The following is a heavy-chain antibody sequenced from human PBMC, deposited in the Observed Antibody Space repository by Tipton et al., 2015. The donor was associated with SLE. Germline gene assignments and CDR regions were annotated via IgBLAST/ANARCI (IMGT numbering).Heavy chain of an antibody. V-gene: IGHV4-61*09. CDR1: GGSMSSDTYY. J-gene: IGHJ4*02. Sequence: TLSLTCTVSGGSMSSDTYYWSWIRQPAGKGLECIGHVSSRGSPTYHPSLKSRVTISVDTSKNLFSLKLTSVTAADTAVYFCARDRSSVSDWGQGTQVIVSP. CDR3: ARDRSSVSD. D-gene: IGHD5/OR15-5a*01. CDR2: VSSRGSP.